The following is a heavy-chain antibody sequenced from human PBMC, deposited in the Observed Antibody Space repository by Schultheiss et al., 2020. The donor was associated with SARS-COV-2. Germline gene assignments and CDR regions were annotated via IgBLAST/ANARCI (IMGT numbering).Heavy chain of an antibody. CDR1: GFTFSSYW. D-gene: IGHD1-1*01. CDR3: TTYKPRWFGY. V-gene: IGHV3-74*01. CDR2: INSDGSST. Sequence: GGSLRLSCAASGFTFSSYWMHWVRQAPGKGLVWVSRINSDGSSTSYADSVKGRFTISRDNAKNTLYLQMNSLKTEDTAVYYCTTYKPRWFGYWGQGTLVTVSS. J-gene: IGHJ4*02.